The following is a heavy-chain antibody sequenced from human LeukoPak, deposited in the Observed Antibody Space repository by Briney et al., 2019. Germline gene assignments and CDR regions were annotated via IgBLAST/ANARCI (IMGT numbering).Heavy chain of an antibody. Sequence: SETLSPTCTVSGYSISSGNYWGWIRQPPGKGPEWIGSIYHSGITYYNPSLKSRVSISVDTSKNQFSLRLSSVTAADTAEYYCVRDGDFYYFDYWGQGTQVTVSS. V-gene: IGHV4-38-2*02. CDR1: GYSISSGNY. J-gene: IGHJ4*02. CDR3: VRDGDFYYFDY. CDR2: IYHSGIT.